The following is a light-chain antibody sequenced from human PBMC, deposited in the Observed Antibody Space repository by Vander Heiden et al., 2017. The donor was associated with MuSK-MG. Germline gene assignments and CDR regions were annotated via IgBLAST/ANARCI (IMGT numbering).Light chain of an antibody. CDR3: QQCNSYFWT. CDR2: DAS. Sequence: DIQMTQSPSTLSASVGDRVTITCRASQSISSWLAWYQQKPGKAPKLLIYDASSLESGVPSRFSGSGSGTEFTLTISSLQPDDFATYYCQQCNSYFWTFGQGTKVEIK. CDR1: QSISSW. V-gene: IGKV1-5*01. J-gene: IGKJ1*01.